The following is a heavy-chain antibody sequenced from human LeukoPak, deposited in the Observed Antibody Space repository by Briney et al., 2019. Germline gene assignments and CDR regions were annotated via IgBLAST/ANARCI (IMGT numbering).Heavy chain of an antibody. J-gene: IGHJ4*02. CDR1: GFTFSSYW. Sequence: PGGSLRLSCAASGFTFSSYWMHWVRQAPGKGLVWASRINIDGSSTGYADSVKGRFTISRDNAKNTVYLQMNSLRAEDTAVYYCVRGGAAVGTYYFDSWGQGTLVTVSS. CDR3: VRGGAAVGTYYFDS. CDR2: INIDGSST. D-gene: IGHD6-13*01. V-gene: IGHV3-74*01.